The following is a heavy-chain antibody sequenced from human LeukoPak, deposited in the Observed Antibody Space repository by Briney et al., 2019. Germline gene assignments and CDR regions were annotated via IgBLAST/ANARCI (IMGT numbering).Heavy chain of an antibody. CDR2: INSDGTGT. CDR1: GLTFSSYW. Sequence: PGGSLRLSCAASGLTFSSYWMHWVRQAPGKGLVWVASINSDGTGTTYADSVKGRFTISRDNAKNTLYLQMNSLRAEDTAVYYCTSNYSSSYWGQGTLVTVSS. J-gene: IGHJ4*02. V-gene: IGHV3-74*01. D-gene: IGHD6-13*01. CDR3: TSNYSSSY.